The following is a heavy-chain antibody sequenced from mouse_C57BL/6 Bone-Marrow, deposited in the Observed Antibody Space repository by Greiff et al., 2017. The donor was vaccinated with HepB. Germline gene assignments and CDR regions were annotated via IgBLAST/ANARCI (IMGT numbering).Heavy chain of an antibody. CDR2: IDPSDSYT. D-gene: IGHD1-1*01. J-gene: IGHJ2*01. CDR3: ARFCVYYYGSSYFDY. Sequence: QVQLQQPGAELVKPGASVKLSCKASGYTFTSYWLQWVKQRPGQGLEWIGEIDPSDSYTNYNQKFKGKATLTVDTSSSTAYMQLSSLTSEDSAVYYCARFCVYYYGSSYFDYWGQGTTLTVSS. CDR1: GYTFTSYW. V-gene: IGHV1-50*01.